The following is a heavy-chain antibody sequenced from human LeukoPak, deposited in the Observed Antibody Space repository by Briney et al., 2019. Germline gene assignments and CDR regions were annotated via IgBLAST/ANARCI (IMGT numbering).Heavy chain of an antibody. V-gene: IGHV1-46*01. CDR1: GFTFTGYY. J-gene: IGHJ3*02. CDR3: ARVYAGLLAFDI. CDR2: INPSGGST. D-gene: IGHD3-10*01. Sequence: EASVKVSCKTSGFTFTGYYIYWVRQAPGQGLEWMGIINPSGGSTSYAQKFQGRVTMTRDTSTSTVYMELSSLRSEDTAVYYCARVYAGLLAFDIWGQGTMVTVSS.